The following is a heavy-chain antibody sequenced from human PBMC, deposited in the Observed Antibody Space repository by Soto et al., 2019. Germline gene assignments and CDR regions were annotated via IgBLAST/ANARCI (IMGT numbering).Heavy chain of an antibody. D-gene: IGHD2-15*01. CDR2: IKQDGSEK. V-gene: IGHV3-7*01. CDR3: ARVAVVAAGGYFDY. CDR1: GFTFSSYW. J-gene: IGHJ4*02. Sequence: PGGSPRLSCAASGFTFSSYWMSWVRQAPGKGLEWVANIKQDGSEKYYVDSVKGRFTISRDNAKNSLYLQMNSLRAEDTAVYYCARVAVVAAGGYFDYWGQGTLVTVSS.